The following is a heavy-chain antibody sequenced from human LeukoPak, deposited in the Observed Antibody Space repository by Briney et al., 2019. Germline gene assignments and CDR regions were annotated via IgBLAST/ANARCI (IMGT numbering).Heavy chain of an antibody. V-gene: IGHV1-69*04. CDR2: IIPILGIA. CDR1: GGTFSSYA. CDR3: AREGAWGDGYNYSDY. J-gene: IGHJ4*02. D-gene: IGHD5-24*01. Sequence: SVKVSCKASGGTFSSYAISWVRQAPGQGLEWMGRIIPILGIANYAQKFQGRVTITADKSTSTAYMELSSLRSEDTAVYYCAREGAWGDGYNYSDYWGQGTLVTVSS.